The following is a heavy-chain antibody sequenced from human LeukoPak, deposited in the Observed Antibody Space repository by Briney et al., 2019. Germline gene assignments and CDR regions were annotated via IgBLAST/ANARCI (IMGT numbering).Heavy chain of an antibody. CDR3: ARDYVWGNYHDY. CDR1: GFTFSSYA. Sequence: PGGSLRLSCAASGFTFSSYAMSWVRQAPGKGLEWVSLLSGRGRHTNYADSVKGRFTISTDNSKNTLILQMNSLRADDTAVYYCARDYVWGNYHDYWGQGTLVTVSS. D-gene: IGHD3-16*01. V-gene: IGHV3-23*01. J-gene: IGHJ4*02. CDR2: LSGRGRHT.